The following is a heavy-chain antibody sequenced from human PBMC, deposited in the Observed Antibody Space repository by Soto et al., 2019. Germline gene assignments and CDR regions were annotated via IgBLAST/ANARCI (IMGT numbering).Heavy chain of an antibody. V-gene: IGHV3-30*04. CDR1: GFTFSSYS. CDR2: ISFAGNNK. Sequence: PGGSLRLSCAVSGFTFSSYSMHWVRQDPDMGLEWVAFISFAGNNKYYADSVKGRFTISRDNSNNMLYLEMNSRRPDDTAVYYCARDRQKALVVVAATGGFDYWGQGTPVTVSS. CDR3: ARDRQKALVVVAATGGFDY. D-gene: IGHD2-15*01. J-gene: IGHJ4*02.